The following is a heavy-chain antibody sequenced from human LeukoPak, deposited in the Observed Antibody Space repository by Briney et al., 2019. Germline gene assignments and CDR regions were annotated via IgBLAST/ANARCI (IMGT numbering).Heavy chain of an antibody. CDR2: ISSSGSTI. CDR1: GFTFSSYA. J-gene: IGHJ4*02. V-gene: IGHV3-48*04. CDR3: ARLYGSGIFDY. D-gene: IGHD3-10*01. Sequence: PGGSLRLSCAGSGFTFSSYAMSWVRQAPGKGLEWVSYISSSGSTIYYADSVKGRFTISRDNAKNSLYLQMNSLRAEDTAVYYCARLYGSGIFDYWGQGTLVTVSS.